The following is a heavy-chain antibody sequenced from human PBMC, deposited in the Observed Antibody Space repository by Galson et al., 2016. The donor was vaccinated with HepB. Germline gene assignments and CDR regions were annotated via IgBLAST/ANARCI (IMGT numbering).Heavy chain of an antibody. CDR1: EFTVSSNY. CDR2: IYSGGTT. J-gene: IGHJ6*02. CDR3: ARDQGNYYDYGMDV. Sequence: SLRLSCAASEFTVSSNYMSWVRQAPGKGLEWVSVIYSGGTTYYADSVKGRFTISRDNSKNTLYLQMNSLRAEDTAVYYCARDQGNYYDYGMDVLGQGTTVTVSS. V-gene: IGHV3-53*01.